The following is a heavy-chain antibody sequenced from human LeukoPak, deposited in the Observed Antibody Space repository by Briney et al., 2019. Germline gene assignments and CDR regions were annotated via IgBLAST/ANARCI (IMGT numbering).Heavy chain of an antibody. Sequence: SETLSLTCAVHGGSFSGSHWNWIRQSPEKGLEWIGEINDRGRTNYNPSLKSRVTLSVHKSKKQFPLTLKSVTAADTTVYYCARDPTTVVSLPYYFDFWGQGTLVTVSS. CDR2: INDRGRT. V-gene: IGHV4-34*01. CDR3: ARDPTTVVSLPYYFDF. D-gene: IGHD4-23*01. CDR1: GGSFSGSH. J-gene: IGHJ4*02.